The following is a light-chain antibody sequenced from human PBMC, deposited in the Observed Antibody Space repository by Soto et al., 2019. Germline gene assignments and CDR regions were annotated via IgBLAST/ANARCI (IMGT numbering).Light chain of an antibody. J-gene: IGKJ1*01. Sequence: ETVMTQSPAILSVSPGERATLSCRASQSGNSDLAWYQQKPGQAPRLLIYGASTRATGIPARFSGSGSGTEFTLTISSLQSEDFAVYYCHQYDNWPETFGQGTKVEIK. CDR1: QSGNSD. V-gene: IGKV3-15*01. CDR3: HQYDNWPET. CDR2: GAS.